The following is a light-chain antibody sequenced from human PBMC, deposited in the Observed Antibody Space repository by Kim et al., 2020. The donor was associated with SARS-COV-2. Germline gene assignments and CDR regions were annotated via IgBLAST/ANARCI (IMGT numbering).Light chain of an antibody. CDR3: SSYTTSTTWV. V-gene: IGLV2-14*03. CDR2: DVS. CDR1: SSDVGGNNY. J-gene: IGLJ3*02. Sequence: GQSITISCPGTSSDVGGNNYVSWYQQHPGKAPKVMIYDVSNRPSGLSNRFSGSKSGNTASLTISGLQAEDEADYYCSSYTTSTTWVFGGGTKLTVL.